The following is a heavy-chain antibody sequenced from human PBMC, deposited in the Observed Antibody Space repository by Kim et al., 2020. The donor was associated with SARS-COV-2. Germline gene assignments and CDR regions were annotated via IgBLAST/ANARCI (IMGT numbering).Heavy chain of an antibody. D-gene: IGHD2-2*01. CDR3: AAGYCSSTSCYPYYYYGMDV. CDR2: IVVGSGNT. J-gene: IGHJ6*02. Sequence: SVKVSCKASGFTFTSSAVQWVRQARGQRLEWIGWIVVGSGNTNYAQKFQERVTITRDMSTSTAYMELSSLRSEDTAVYYCAAGYCSSTSCYPYYYYGMDVWGQGTTVTVSS. CDR1: GFTFTSSA. V-gene: IGHV1-58*01.